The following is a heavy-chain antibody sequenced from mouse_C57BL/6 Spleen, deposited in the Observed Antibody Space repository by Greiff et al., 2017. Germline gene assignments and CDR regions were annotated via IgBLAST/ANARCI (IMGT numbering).Heavy chain of an antibody. CDR2: IDPETGGT. D-gene: IGHD1-1*01. V-gene: IGHV1-15*01. CDR3: TRGTVDRFAY. Sequence: QVQLQQSGAELVRPGASVTLSCKASGYTFTDYEMHWVKQTPVHGLEWIGAIDPETGGTAYNQKFKGKAILTADKSSSTAYMELRSLTSEDSAVYYCTRGTVDRFAYWGQGTLVTVSA. J-gene: IGHJ3*01. CDR1: GYTFTDYE.